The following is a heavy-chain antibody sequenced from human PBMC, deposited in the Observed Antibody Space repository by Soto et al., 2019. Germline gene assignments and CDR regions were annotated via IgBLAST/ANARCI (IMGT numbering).Heavy chain of an antibody. CDR1: GFILSTYA. CDR3: ARAGCDGGSCYTLVGLRYGMDV. J-gene: IGHJ6*02. D-gene: IGHD2-15*01. Sequence: QVQLVESGGGVVQPGRSLRLSCAASGFILSTYAMYWVRQAPGKGLEWVAVISYDGNNKYYADSVKGRFIISRDNSKNTRYLQMNSLRAEDTAVYYCARAGCDGGSCYTLVGLRYGMDVWGQGTTVTVSS. V-gene: IGHV3-30-3*01. CDR2: ISYDGNNK.